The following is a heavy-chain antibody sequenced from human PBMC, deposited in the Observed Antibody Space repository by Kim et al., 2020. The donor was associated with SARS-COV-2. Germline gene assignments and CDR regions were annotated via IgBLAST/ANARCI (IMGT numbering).Heavy chain of an antibody. Sequence: GGSLRLSCAASGFTFSSYWMSWVRQAPGKGLEWVANIKQDGSEKYYVDSVKGRFTISRDNAKNSLYLQMNSLRAEDTAVYYCARAEGVGRCYFDYWGQGTLVTVSS. J-gene: IGHJ4*02. CDR2: IKQDGSEK. CDR1: GFTFSSYW. V-gene: IGHV3-7*03. D-gene: IGHD3-10*01. CDR3: ARAEGVGRCYFDY.